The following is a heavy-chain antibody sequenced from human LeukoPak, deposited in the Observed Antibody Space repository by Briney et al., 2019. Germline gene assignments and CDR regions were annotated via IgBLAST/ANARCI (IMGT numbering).Heavy chain of an antibody. D-gene: IGHD5-24*01. V-gene: IGHV1-69*05. CDR3: ARDGDGYSNRRFDY. Sequence: GSSVKVSCKASGGTFSSYAISWVRQAPGQGLEWMGGIIPIFGTANYAQKFQGRVTMTRDTSTSTVYMELSSLRSEDTAVYYCARDGDGYSNRRFDYWGQGTLVTVSS. CDR2: IIPIFGTA. J-gene: IGHJ4*02. CDR1: GGTFSSYA.